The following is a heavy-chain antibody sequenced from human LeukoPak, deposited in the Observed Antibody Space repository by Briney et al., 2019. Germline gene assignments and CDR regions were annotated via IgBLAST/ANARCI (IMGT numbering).Heavy chain of an antibody. Sequence: GGSLRLSCAASGFTFSSYGMHWVRQAPGKGLEWVAVISYDGSNKYYADSVKGRFTISRDNSKNTLYLQMNSLRAEDTAVYYCAKEGYSYGLVDYWGQGTLVTVSS. CDR3: AKEGYSYGLVDY. D-gene: IGHD5-18*01. J-gene: IGHJ4*02. V-gene: IGHV3-30*18. CDR2: ISYDGSNK. CDR1: GFTFSSYG.